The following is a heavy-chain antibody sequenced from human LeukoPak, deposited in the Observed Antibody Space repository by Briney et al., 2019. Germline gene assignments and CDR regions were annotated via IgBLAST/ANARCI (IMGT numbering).Heavy chain of an antibody. CDR1: GYTFTGYY. CDR2: INPNSGGT. D-gene: IGHD3-22*01. V-gene: IGHV1-2*02. J-gene: IGHJ4*02. Sequence: ASVKVSCKASGYTFTGYYMHWVRQAPGQGLEWMGWINPNSGGTNYAQKFQGRVTMTRDTSISTAYMELSRLRSDDTAVYYCARCGGYYDSSEIDYWGQGTLVTVSS. CDR3: ARCGGYYDSSEIDY.